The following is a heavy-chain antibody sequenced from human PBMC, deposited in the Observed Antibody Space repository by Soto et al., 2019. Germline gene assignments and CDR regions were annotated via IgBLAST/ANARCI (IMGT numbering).Heavy chain of an antibody. J-gene: IGHJ5*02. D-gene: IGHD6-13*01. CDR1: GGSFSGYY. Sequence: SETLSLTCAVYGGSFSGYYWSWIRQPPGKGLEWIGEINHSGSTNYNPSLKSRVTISVDTSKNQFSLKLSSVTAADTAVYYCARESIAAAGRSNWFDPWCQGTLVTVSS. CDR3: ARESIAAAGRSNWFDP. V-gene: IGHV4-34*01. CDR2: INHSGST.